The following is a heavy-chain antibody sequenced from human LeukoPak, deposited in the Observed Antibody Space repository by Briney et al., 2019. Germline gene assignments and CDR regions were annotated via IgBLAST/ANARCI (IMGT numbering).Heavy chain of an antibody. CDR3: ARLNDFWSGYDY. Sequence: SETLSLTCTVSGGSISSYYWSWIRQPPREGLEWIGYIYYSGSTNYNPSLKSRVTISVDTSKNQFSLKLSSVTAADTAVYYCARLNDFWSGYDYWGQGTLVTVSS. D-gene: IGHD3-3*01. CDR1: GGSISSYY. J-gene: IGHJ4*02. CDR2: IYYSGST. V-gene: IGHV4-59*08.